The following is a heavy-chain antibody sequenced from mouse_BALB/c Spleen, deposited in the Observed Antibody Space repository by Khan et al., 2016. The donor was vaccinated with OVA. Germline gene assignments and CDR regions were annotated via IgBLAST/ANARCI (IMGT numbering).Heavy chain of an antibody. CDR1: GYIFIDYN. CDR2: ISPGSGNT. Sequence: VQLVESGTELARPGASVKLSCKASGYIFIDYNINWVKQRTGQGLEWIGEISPGSGNTYYNEKFKGKATLTADKSSSTAYMQLSSLTSEDSAVYFCAREWGYWFPYWGQGTLVTVSA. J-gene: IGHJ3*01. V-gene: IGHV1-77*01. CDR3: AREWGYWFPY. D-gene: IGHD3-1*01.